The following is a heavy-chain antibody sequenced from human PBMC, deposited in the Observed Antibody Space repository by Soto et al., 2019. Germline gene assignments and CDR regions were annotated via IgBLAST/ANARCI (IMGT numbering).Heavy chain of an antibody. CDR1: GFTFSSYS. CDR3: ARESVTATTRVLFDF. D-gene: IGHD2-21*02. Sequence: GGSLRLSCVASGFTFSSYSMHWVRQAPGKGLEWVAVISYDGTNKYYADSVKGRFTISRDNSQNTLFLQMNSLRAEDTAVFYCARESVTATTRVLFDFWGQGTLVTVSS. J-gene: IGHJ4*02. CDR2: ISYDGTNK. V-gene: IGHV3-30*04.